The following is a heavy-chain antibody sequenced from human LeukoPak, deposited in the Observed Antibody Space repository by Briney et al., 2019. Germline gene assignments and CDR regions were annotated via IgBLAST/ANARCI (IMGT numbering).Heavy chain of an antibody. Sequence: GGSLRLSCAASGFTFSNAWMSWVRQAPGKGLEWVGRIKSKTDGGTTDYAAPVKGRFTISRDDSKNTLYLQMNSLKTEDTAVYYCTTEASCSSTSCYTYYYYYYYMDVWGKGTTVTVSS. V-gene: IGHV3-15*01. J-gene: IGHJ6*03. D-gene: IGHD2-2*02. CDR3: TTEASCSSTSCYTYYYYYYYMDV. CDR2: IKSKTDGGTT. CDR1: GFTFSNAW.